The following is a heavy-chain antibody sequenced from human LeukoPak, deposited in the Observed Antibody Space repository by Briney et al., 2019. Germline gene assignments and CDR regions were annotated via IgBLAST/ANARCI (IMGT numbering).Heavy chain of an antibody. D-gene: IGHD4-17*01. CDR2: IIPILGIA. Sequence: ASVKVSCKASGGTFSSYAISWVRQAPGQGLEWMGRIIPILGIANYAQKFQGRVTITADKSTSTAYMELSSLRSEDTAVYYCARENTADDAFDIWGQGTMVTVSS. V-gene: IGHV1-69*04. CDR3: ARENTADDAFDI. J-gene: IGHJ3*02. CDR1: GGTFSSYA.